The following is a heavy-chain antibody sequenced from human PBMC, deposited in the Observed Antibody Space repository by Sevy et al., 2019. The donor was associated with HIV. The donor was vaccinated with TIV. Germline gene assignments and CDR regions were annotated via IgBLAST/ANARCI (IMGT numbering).Heavy chain of an antibody. CDR2: ISGSGGST. D-gene: IGHD4-17*01. V-gene: IGHV3-23*01. Sequence: GGSLRLSCAASGFIFRSYVMSWVRQAPGKGLEWVSSISGSGGSTYYADSVKGRFTISRDNAKNTLYLQMNSLRAEDTAMYYCARAYAHYGDSIGFYYGMDVWGQGITVTVSS. CDR3: ARAYAHYGDSIGFYYGMDV. CDR1: GFIFRSYV. J-gene: IGHJ6*02.